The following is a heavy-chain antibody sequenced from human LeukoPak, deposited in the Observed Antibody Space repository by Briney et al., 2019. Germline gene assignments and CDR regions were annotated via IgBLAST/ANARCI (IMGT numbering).Heavy chain of an antibody. CDR2: IYPGDSDT. J-gene: IGHJ3*02. CDR1: GYSFTSYW. Sequence: GESLKISCKGSGYSFTSYWIGWVRQMPGKGLEWMGIIYPGDSDTRYSPSFQGQVTISADKSISTAYLQWSSLKASDTAMFYCARAYDSSGYFSSNDAFDIWGQGTMVTVSP. V-gene: IGHV5-51*01. CDR3: ARAYDSSGYFSSNDAFDI. D-gene: IGHD3-22*01.